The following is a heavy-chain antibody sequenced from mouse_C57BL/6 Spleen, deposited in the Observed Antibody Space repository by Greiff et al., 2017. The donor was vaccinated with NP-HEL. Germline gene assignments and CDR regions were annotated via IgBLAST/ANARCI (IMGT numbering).Heavy chain of an antibody. Sequence: LQQSGASVKISCTASGYAFSSYWMNWVKQRPGKGLEWIGQIYPGDGDTNYNGKFKGKATLTADKSSSTAYMQLSSLTSEDSAVYFCARRYDGYYHDYWGQGTTLTVSS. CDR3: ARRYDGYYHDY. V-gene: IGHV1-80*01. CDR2: IYPGDGDT. D-gene: IGHD2-3*01. J-gene: IGHJ2*01. CDR1: GYAFSSYW.